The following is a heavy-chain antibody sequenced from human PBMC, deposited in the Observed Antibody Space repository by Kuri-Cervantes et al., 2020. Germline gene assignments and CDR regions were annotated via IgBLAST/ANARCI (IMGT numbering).Heavy chain of an antibody. J-gene: IGHJ4*02. CDR3: ARRRGYCTNGVCNRLDQ. V-gene: IGHV4-34*01. D-gene: IGHD2-8*01. Sequence: GSLRLSCAVYGGSLSGYYWSWLRQSPGKGPEWIGETNHRGIVDYNPSLKGRVTISLDTSRTQFSLRLSSVTAADAAVYYCARRRGYCTNGVCNRLDQWGQGTLVTVSS. CDR2: TNHRGIV. CDR1: GGSLSGYY.